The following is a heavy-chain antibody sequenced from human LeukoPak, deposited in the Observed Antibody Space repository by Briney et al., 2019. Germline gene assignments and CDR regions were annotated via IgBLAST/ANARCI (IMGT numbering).Heavy chain of an antibody. J-gene: IGHJ4*02. CDR2: IYYSGST. D-gene: IGHD2-2*01. V-gene: IGHV4-39*02. CDR3: AREPYCSSASCSEDY. CDR1: GGSISSSSYY. Sequence: SETLSLTCTVSGGSISSSSYYWGWIRQPPGKGLEWIGSIYYSGSTYYNPSLKSRVTISVDTSKNQISLKLSSVTAADTAVYYCAREPYCSSASCSEDYWGQGTLVTVSS.